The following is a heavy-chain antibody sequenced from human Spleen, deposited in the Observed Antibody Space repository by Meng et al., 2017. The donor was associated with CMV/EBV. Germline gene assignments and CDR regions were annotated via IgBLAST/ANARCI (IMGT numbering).Heavy chain of an antibody. D-gene: IGHD2-2*01. V-gene: IGHV3-48*04. J-gene: IGHJ6*02. Sequence: GESLKISCTASGFTFSSYTMNWVRQPPGKGLEWVSYISSSGRAVHYADSLRGRFTVSRDNAKNSLYLQMNSLRAEDTAVYYCARAGDYCSSTSCYRDYYYYGMDVWGQGTTVTAP. CDR2: ISSSGRAV. CDR3: ARAGDYCSSTSCYRDYYYYGMDV. CDR1: GFTFSSYT.